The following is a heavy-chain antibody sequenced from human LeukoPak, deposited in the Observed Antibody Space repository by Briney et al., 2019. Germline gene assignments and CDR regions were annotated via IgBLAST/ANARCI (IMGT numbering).Heavy chain of an antibody. V-gene: IGHV3-23*01. CDR3: ARDDDVLGATKAFDY. J-gene: IGHJ4*02. D-gene: IGHD1-26*01. Sequence: GGSLRLSCAASGFTFSSYTMTWVRQGPGKGLGWGSAISGSGGSTYSADSLKRRFTISRDNSQNTLYLQMDSLRAEDTAVYYCARDDDVLGATKAFDYWGQGTLVTISS. CDR2: ISGSGGST. CDR1: GFTFSSYT.